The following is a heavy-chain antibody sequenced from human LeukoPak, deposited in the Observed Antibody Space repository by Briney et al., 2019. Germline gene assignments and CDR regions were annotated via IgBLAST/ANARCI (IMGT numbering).Heavy chain of an antibody. D-gene: IGHD4-11*01. J-gene: IGHJ4*02. CDR2: ISTDASST. CDR1: GFTFSSYW. CDR3: TGHHQAYSRTY. Sequence: PGGSLRLSCADSGFTFSSYWMHWVRQAPGKGLVWVSRISTDASSTTYADSVKGRFTISRDNAKDTLYLQMNSLRAEDTAVYYCTGHHQAYSRTYWGQGTLVTVSS. V-gene: IGHV3-74*01.